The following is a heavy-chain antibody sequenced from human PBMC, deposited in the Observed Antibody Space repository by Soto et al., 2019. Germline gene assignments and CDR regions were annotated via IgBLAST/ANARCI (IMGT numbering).Heavy chain of an antibody. CDR1: GDSISSRNW. CDR3: ARAGRGYCSGFSCDSGLYGMDV. Sequence: QVQLQESGPGLVKPSGTLSLTCAVSGDSISSRNWWSWVRQPPGKGLEWIGEISHGGNTNYNPSLQGRVTISVDKSTNQFSLKLSSVTAADTAVYYCARAGRGYCSGFSCDSGLYGMDVWGQGTTVTVSS. V-gene: IGHV4-4*02. CDR2: ISHGGNT. D-gene: IGHD2-15*01. J-gene: IGHJ6*02.